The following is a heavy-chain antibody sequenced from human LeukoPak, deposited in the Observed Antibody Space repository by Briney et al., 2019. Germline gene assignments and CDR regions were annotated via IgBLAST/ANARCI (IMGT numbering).Heavy chain of an antibody. J-gene: IGHJ1*01. CDR2: ISSSGSTI. D-gene: IGHD4-17*01. CDR1: GFTFSSYE. Sequence: GGSLRLSCAASGFTFSSYEMNWVRQAPGKGLEWVSYISSSGSTIYYADSVKGRFTISRDNVKNSLYLQMNSLRAEDTAVYYCARLPDDYGDYKHFQNWGQGTLVIVSS. CDR3: ARLPDDYGDYKHFQN. V-gene: IGHV3-48*03.